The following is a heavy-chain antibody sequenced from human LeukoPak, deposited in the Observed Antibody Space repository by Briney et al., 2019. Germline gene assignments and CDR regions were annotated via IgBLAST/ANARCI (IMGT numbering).Heavy chain of an antibody. Sequence: PGRSLRLSCAASGFTFSSYAMHWVRQAPGKGLEWVSSISSSSSYIYYADSVKGRFTISRDNAKNSLYLQMNSLRAEDTAVYYCASFTEMATIDWGQGTLVTVSS. V-gene: IGHV3-21*01. CDR3: ASFTEMATID. J-gene: IGHJ4*02. D-gene: IGHD5-24*01. CDR1: GFTFSSYA. CDR2: ISSSSSYI.